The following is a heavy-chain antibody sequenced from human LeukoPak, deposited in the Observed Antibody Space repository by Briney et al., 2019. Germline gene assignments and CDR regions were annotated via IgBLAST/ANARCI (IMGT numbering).Heavy chain of an antibody. Sequence: GGSLRLSCAASGFTFSSYAMSWVRQAPGKGLEWVSAISGSGGSTYYADSVKGRFTISRDNSKNTLYLQMNSLRAEDTAVYHCAKDFSSGWSLYYFDYWGQGTLVTVSS. D-gene: IGHD6-19*01. CDR1: GFTFSSYA. CDR3: AKDFSSGWSLYYFDY. CDR2: ISGSGGST. V-gene: IGHV3-23*01. J-gene: IGHJ4*02.